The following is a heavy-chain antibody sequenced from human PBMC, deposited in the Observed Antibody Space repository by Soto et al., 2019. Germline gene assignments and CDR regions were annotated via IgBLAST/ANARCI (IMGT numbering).Heavy chain of an antibody. CDR1: GYTFTNFG. D-gene: IGHD3-3*01. V-gene: IGHV1-18*01. CDR3: AREPYYDFWTADNWFDP. CDR2: ISAYNGNT. Sequence: ASVKVSCKASGYTFTNFGISWVRQAPGQGLEWMGWISAYNGNTNYAQNFQGRVTMTTDTSTSTAYMELRSLRSEDTAVYYCAREPYYDFWTADNWFDPWSQGTLVTVSS. J-gene: IGHJ5*02.